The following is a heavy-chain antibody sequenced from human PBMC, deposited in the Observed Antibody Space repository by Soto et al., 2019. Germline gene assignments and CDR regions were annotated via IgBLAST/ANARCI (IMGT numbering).Heavy chain of an antibody. Sequence: QVQLVESGGGVVQPGRSLRLSCAASGFTLRNYGMHGVRQAPGKGLEWVAVISNDGRNKYYADSVKGRFIISRDDSKNTLYLQMNSLRAEDTAVYFCAKDYSTWCMDVWGQGTTVTVSS. CDR3: AKDYSTWCMDV. CDR2: ISNDGRNK. D-gene: IGHD6-13*01. CDR1: GFTLRNYG. V-gene: IGHV3-30*18. J-gene: IGHJ6*02.